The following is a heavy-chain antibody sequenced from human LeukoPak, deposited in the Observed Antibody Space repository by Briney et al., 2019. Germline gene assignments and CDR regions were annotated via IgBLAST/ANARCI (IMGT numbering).Heavy chain of an antibody. D-gene: IGHD2-21*02. CDR1: GFTCSNYG. J-gene: IGHJ4*02. CDR3: AKDALAYCGGDCYWGFDY. CDR2: IWYDGSNK. Sequence: QSGESLRLCCAASGFTCSNYGMHCVRQTPGKGLEWVAVIWYDGSNKYYADSVKGRFTISRDNSKNTLYLQMNSLRAEDTAVYYCAKDALAYCGGDCYWGFDYWGQGTLVTVSS. V-gene: IGHV3-33*06.